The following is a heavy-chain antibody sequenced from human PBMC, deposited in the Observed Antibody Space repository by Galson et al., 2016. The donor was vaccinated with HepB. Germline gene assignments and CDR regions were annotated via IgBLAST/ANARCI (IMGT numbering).Heavy chain of an antibody. Sequence: PALVKPTQTLTLTCTFSGFSLSTSGVGVGWIRQPPGQGLEWLGIIYWDDDSRYSSSLKSRLTITKDTSKNQVVLTMTNVGHVDTATYYCAHSRYYVSGSLDYWGQGTLVTVSS. CDR3: AHSRYYVSGSLDY. CDR2: IYWDDDS. V-gene: IGHV2-5*02. D-gene: IGHD3-10*01. J-gene: IGHJ4*02. CDR1: GFSLSTSGVG.